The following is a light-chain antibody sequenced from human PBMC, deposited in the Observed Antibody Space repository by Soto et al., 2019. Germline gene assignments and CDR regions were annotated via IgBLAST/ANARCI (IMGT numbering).Light chain of an antibody. V-gene: IGKV1-8*01. CDR1: QGISSY. CDR3: QHLNSNPS. Sequence: AIRMTQSPSSFSASPGDRVTITCRASQGISSYLAWYQQKPGKAPKLLIYAASTLQSGVPSRFSGSGSGTEFTLTISSLQTEDFATYYCQHLNSNPSFGQGTRLEIK. J-gene: IGKJ5*01. CDR2: AAS.